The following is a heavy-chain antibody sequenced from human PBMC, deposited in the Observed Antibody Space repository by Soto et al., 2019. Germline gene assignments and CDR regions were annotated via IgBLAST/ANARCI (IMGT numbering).Heavy chain of an antibody. Sequence: GGSLRLSCSASGFTFGGYDFPWVRQASGKGLGYVSDINHNGVSRYYDQYLKGRFNISRDDSKNTLHLQMRSMRDDDTAVYYCVKHRSFTIFAVVILDYGGQGTRVTVSS. D-gene: IGHD3-3*01. CDR3: VKHRSFTIFAVVILDY. CDR1: GFTFGGYD. J-gene: IGHJ4*02. CDR2: INHNGVSR. V-gene: IGHV3-64D*08.